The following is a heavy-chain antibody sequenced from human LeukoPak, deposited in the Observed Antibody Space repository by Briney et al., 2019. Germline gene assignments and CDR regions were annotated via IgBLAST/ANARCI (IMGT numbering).Heavy chain of an antibody. CDR1: GGSVSRAAYY. Sequence: SETLSLTCTVSGGSVSRAAYYWTWIRQLPGRGLEWIGYISYSGNTYYNPSPKSRLAISLDTSKNQFSLKLCSVTAADTAVYYCAREGYYGSGRRYFDYWGQGTLVTVSS. J-gene: IGHJ4*02. CDR2: ISYSGNT. CDR3: AREGYYGSGRRYFDY. D-gene: IGHD3-10*01. V-gene: IGHV4-31*03.